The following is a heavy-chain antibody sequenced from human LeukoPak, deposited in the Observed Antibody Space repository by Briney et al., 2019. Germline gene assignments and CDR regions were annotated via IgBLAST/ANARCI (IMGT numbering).Heavy chain of an antibody. CDR2: INHSGST. Sequence: SETLSLTCNVSGAPISSSSYYWGWIRQPPGKGLEWIGEINHSGSTNYNPSLKSRVTISVDTSKNQFSLKLSPVTAADTAVYYCARGRGSGWYGNFYYFDYWGQGTLVTVSS. V-gene: IGHV4-39*07. CDR3: ARGRGSGWYGNFYYFDY. J-gene: IGHJ4*02. D-gene: IGHD6-19*01. CDR1: GAPISSSSYY.